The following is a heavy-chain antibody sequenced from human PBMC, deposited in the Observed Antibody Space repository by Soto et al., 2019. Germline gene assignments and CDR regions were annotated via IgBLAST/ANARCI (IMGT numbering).Heavy chain of an antibody. CDR2: VYYSGST. Sequence: ETLSLTCSVSGASISSSYWSWIRQSPGKGLEWIGFVYYSGSTKYNPSLQSRITISVDASKNQFSLKLTSVTAADTAVYYCARGYYDSNGQSNTFDIWGQGTMVTVSS. V-gene: IGHV4-59*01. CDR1: GASISSSY. D-gene: IGHD3-22*01. J-gene: IGHJ3*02. CDR3: ARGYYDSNGQSNTFDI.